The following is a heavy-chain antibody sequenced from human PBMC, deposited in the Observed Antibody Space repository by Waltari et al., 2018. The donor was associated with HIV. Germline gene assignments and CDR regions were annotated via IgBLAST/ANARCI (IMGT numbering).Heavy chain of an antibody. V-gene: IGHV3-21*02. CDR1: GFTFSSYS. Sequence: EMQLVESGGGLVKPGGSLRLSCATSGFTFSSYSMNWVRQAPGKGLEWVSSINVANTYIHYIDSVKGRFTISRDNTKNSLFLQIDSLRAEDTAMYYCARGGIDSSGYYYHIFDSWGQGTPVTVSS. D-gene: IGHD3-22*01. J-gene: IGHJ4*02. CDR2: INVANTYI. CDR3: ARGGIDSSGYYYHIFDS.